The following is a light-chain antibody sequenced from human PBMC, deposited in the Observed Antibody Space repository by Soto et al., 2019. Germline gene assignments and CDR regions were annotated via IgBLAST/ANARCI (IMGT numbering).Light chain of an antibody. Sequence: DIKMTQSPSTLSASVGETVTVNSRASQGISSYLAWLQQKPGKAPKIMIYAASTLQSGVPSRFSGSGSGTDFTLTISSLQPEDFATYYCQQLDNFPLTFGQGTRLEIK. CDR1: QGISSY. CDR3: QQLDNFPLT. CDR2: AAS. V-gene: IGKV1-9*01. J-gene: IGKJ5*01.